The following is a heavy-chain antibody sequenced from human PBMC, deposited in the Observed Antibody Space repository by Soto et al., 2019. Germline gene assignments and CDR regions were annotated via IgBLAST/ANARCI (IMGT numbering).Heavy chain of an antibody. V-gene: IGHV4-30-2*01. CDR1: GGSISSGGYS. CDR2: IYHSGST. CDR3: ARGMTTVTTFDY. D-gene: IGHD4-17*01. J-gene: IGHJ4*02. Sequence: PSETLSLTCAVSGGSISSGGYSWSWIRQPPGKGLEWIGYIYHSGSTYYNPSLKSRVTISVDRSKNQFSLKLSSVTAADTAVYYCARGMTTVTTFDYWGQGTQVTVSS.